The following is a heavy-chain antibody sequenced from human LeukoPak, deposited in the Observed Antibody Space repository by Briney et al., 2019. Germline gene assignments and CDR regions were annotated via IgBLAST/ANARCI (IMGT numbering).Heavy chain of an antibody. CDR1: GYTFNYYF. Sequence: GASVKVSCKASGYTFNYYFLHWVRQAPGQGLGWMGWINPQSGATNYAQKFQGRLTMTWDTSISTAYMELSGLISDDTAVYYCARPAYCGGGCYFYFDFWGQGTLVTVSS. D-gene: IGHD2-21*02. J-gene: IGHJ4*02. CDR3: ARPAYCGGGCYFYFDF. CDR2: INPQSGAT. V-gene: IGHV1-2*02.